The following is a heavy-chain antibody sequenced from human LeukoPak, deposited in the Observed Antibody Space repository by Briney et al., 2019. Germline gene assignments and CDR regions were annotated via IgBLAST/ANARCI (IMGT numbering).Heavy chain of an antibody. J-gene: IGHJ5*02. CDR1: GYSISSGYF. Sequence: SETLSLTCSVSGYSISSGYFWGWIRQPPGKGPEWIGSIYHRGTTYYNPSLKSRVTISVDTSKNQFSLKLSSVTAADTAVYYCARSLGVLWFGEILDCWFDPWGQGTLVTVSS. V-gene: IGHV4-38-2*01. CDR2: IYHRGTT. CDR3: ARSLGVLWFGEILDCWFDP. D-gene: IGHD3-10*01.